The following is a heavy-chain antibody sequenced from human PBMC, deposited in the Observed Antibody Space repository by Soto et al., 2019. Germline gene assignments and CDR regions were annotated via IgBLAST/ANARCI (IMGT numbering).Heavy chain of an antibody. V-gene: IGHV3-30*18. CDR2: ISYDGSNK. D-gene: IGHD1-7*01. CDR3: AKETGLGYNWNYPNVFLDY. J-gene: IGHJ4*02. CDR1: GFTFSSYG. Sequence: PGGSLRLSCAAPGFTFSSYGMHWVRQAPGKGLEWVAVISYDGSNKYYADSVKGRFTISRDNSKNTLYLQMNSLRAEDTAVYYCAKETGLGYNWNYPNVFLDYWGQGTLVTVSS.